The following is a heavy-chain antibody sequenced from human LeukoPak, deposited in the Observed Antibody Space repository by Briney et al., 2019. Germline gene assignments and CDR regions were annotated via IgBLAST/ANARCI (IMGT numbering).Heavy chain of an antibody. CDR1: GGSFSGYY. D-gene: IGHD3-10*01. J-gene: IGHJ4*02. CDR3: AREWAGSGIDY. CDR2: INHSGST. Sequence: KSSETLSLTCAVYGGSFSGYYWSWIRQPPGKGLEWIGEINHSGSTNYNPSLKSRVTISVDMSKNQFSLKLSSVTAADTAVYYCAREWAGSGIDYWGQGTLVTVSS. V-gene: IGHV4-34*01.